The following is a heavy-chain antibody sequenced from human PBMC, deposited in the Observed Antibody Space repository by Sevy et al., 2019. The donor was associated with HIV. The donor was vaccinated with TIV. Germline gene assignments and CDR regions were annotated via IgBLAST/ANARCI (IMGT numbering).Heavy chain of an antibody. V-gene: IGHV3-49*03. D-gene: IGHD2-8*01. J-gene: IGHJ3*01. Sequence: GGSLRLSCTASGFTFGDYGMSWFRQAPGKGLEWVGFIRSKTYGGTIEYAASVKGRFTISRDDSKSIAYLQMNSLKTEDTAVYYCTRTILMVYAIQVGAFDFWGQGTMVTVSS. CDR3: TRTILMVYAIQVGAFDF. CDR1: GFTFGDYG. CDR2: IRSKTYGGTI.